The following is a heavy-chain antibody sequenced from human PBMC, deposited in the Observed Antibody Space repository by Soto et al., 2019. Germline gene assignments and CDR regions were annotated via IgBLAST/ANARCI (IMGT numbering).Heavy chain of an antibody. CDR1: GYTFTTYW. Sequence: ESLTISFTTSGYTFTTYWVGWVRQRPGEGLEWMGIIYPIDSDTRYSPSFQGHVMFSVDKSLETAYLEWSSLKTSDTAVYFCARRAGVMVPFDYWGQGTQVTVYS. CDR2: IYPIDSDT. J-gene: IGHJ4*02. V-gene: IGHV5-51*01. CDR3: ARRAGVMVPFDY. D-gene: IGHD3-16*01.